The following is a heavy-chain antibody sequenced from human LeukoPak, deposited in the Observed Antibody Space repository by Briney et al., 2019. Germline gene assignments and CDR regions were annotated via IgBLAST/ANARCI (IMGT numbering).Heavy chain of an antibody. D-gene: IGHD3-16*02. CDR2: IYYSGST. CDR3: ARLSPYYYYGMDV. Sequence: PSETLSLTCTVSGGSISSSSYYWGWIRQPPGKGLEWIGSIYYSGSTYYNPSLKSRVTISVDTSKNQFSLKLSSVTAADTAVYYCARLSPYYYYGMDVWGQGTTVTVSS. J-gene: IGHJ6*02. V-gene: IGHV4-39*07. CDR1: GGSISSSSYY.